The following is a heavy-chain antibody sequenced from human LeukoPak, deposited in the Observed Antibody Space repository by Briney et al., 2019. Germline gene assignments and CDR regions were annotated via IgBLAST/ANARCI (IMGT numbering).Heavy chain of an antibody. V-gene: IGHV3-13*05. Sequence: GGSLRLSCAASGFTFYNYEMHWVRQAAGKGLEWVSAVGIDGDPFYAGFVKGRISISRDNAESSLFRQMNSLRAGDTAVYYCAREGRMGTADAFDVCGQGTRVTVSS. D-gene: IGHD1-14*01. J-gene: IGHJ3*01. CDR2: VGIDGDP. CDR3: AREGRMGTADAFDV. CDR1: GFTFYNYE.